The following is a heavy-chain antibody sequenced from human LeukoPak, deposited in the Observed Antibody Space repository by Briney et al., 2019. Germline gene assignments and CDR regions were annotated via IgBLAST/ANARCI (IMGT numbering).Heavy chain of an antibody. J-gene: IGHJ4*02. V-gene: IGHV4-39*01. Sequence: PSETLSLTCNVSGDYITTTNYYWAWIRQPPGKGLEWIASVFYSGTTYYNPSLKSRVTISTDTSRKQISLRLTSVTATDTAIYYCARRSRLYRHETTGYHDSWGQGTLVTVSS. CDR2: VFYSGTT. CDR1: GDYITTTNYY. CDR3: ARRSRLYRHETTGYHDS. D-gene: IGHD3-9*01.